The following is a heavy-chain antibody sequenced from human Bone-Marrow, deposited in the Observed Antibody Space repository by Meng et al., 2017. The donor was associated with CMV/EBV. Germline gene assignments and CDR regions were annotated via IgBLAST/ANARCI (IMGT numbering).Heavy chain of an antibody. J-gene: IGHJ4*02. V-gene: IGHV3-23*01. CDR2: ISGSGGST. CDR3: ARNTPPLYCSGGSCYSSYYDSSGYYLDY. D-gene: IGHD2-15*01. Sequence: GGSLRLSCAASGFTFSSYAMSWVRQAPGKGLEWVSAISGSGGSTYYADSVKGRFTISRDNSKNTLYLQMNSLRAEDTAVYYCARNTPPLYCSGGSCYSSYYDSSGYYLDYWGQGTLVTVSS. CDR1: GFTFSSYA.